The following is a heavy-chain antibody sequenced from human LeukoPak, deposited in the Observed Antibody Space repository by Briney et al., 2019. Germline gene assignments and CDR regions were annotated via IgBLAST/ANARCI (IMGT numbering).Heavy chain of an antibody. CDR1: GYTFTSYG. CDR3: ARALTIGGFDY. D-gene: IGHD3-9*01. V-gene: IGHV1-18*04. Sequence: ASVKVSCTASGYTFTSYGISWARQAPGQGLEWMGWISAYNGNTNYAQKLQGRVTMTTDTSTSTAYMELRSLRSDDTAVYYCARALTIGGFDYWGQGTLVTVSS. CDR2: ISAYNGNT. J-gene: IGHJ4*02.